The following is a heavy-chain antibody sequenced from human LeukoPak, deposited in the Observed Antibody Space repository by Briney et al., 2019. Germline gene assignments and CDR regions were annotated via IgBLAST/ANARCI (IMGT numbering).Heavy chain of an antibody. CDR3: ARGRDLVGATTLPPYFDY. CDR2: IIPIFGTA. D-gene: IGHD1-26*01. J-gene: IGHJ4*02. V-gene: IGHV1-69*13. Sequence: SVKVSCKASGGTFSSYAISWVRQAPGQRLEWMGGIIPIFGTANYAQKFQGRVTITADESTSTAYMELSSLRSEDTAVYYCARGRDLVGATTLPPYFDYWGQGTLVTVSS. CDR1: GGTFSSYA.